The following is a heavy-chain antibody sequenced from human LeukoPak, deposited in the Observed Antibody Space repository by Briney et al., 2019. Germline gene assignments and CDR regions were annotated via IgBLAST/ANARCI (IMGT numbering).Heavy chain of an antibody. Sequence: GGSLRLSCAASGFTFSSYWMHWVRQAPGKGLVWVSRINTDGSSTSYADSVKGRFTISRDNAKNTLYLQMNSLRAEDTAVYYCAKDGGGGYSSSWYPDYWGQGTLVTVSS. CDR3: AKDGGGGYSSSWYPDY. CDR2: INTDGSST. J-gene: IGHJ4*02. D-gene: IGHD6-13*01. V-gene: IGHV3-74*01. CDR1: GFTFSSYW.